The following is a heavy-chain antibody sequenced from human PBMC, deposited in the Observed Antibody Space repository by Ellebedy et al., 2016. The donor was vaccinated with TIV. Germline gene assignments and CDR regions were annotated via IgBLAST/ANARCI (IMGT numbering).Heavy chain of an antibody. V-gene: IGHV4-39*01. D-gene: IGHD5-18*01. CDR1: GGSISSSSYY. J-gene: IGHJ4*02. Sequence: MPSETLSLTCTVSGGSISSSSYYWGWIRQPPGKGLEWIGSIYYSGSTYYDPSLKSRVTISVDTSKNQFSLKLSSVTAADTAVYYCARAQNSYGWVGEYYFDYWGQGTLVTVSS. CDR3: ARAQNSYGWVGEYYFDY. CDR2: IYYSGST.